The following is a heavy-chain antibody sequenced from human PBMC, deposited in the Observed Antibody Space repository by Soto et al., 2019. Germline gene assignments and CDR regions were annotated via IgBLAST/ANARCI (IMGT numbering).Heavy chain of an antibody. V-gene: IGHV4-31*03. CDR3: ARTDWIQLWFDY. CDR2: IYYSGIS. Sequence: QVQLLESGPGLVKPSQTLSLICNVSGASISSGGYYWSWIRQRPGGGLEWLGFIYYSGISHYNPSLKSRATISVDTSKNQSSLNLISVTAADTAVYYCARTDWIQLWFDYWGQGALVTVS. CDR1: GASISSGGYY. J-gene: IGHJ4*02. D-gene: IGHD5-18*01.